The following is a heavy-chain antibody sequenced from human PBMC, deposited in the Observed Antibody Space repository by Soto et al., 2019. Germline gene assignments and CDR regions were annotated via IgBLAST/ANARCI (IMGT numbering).Heavy chain of an antibody. J-gene: IGHJ3*02. Sequence: PSETLSLTCTVSGGSISSYYWSWIRQPPGKGLEWIGYIYYSGSTNYNPSLKSRVTISVDTSKNQFSLKLSSVTAADTAVYYCARVRDCSGGSCYSLGAFDIWGQGTLVTV. D-gene: IGHD2-15*01. CDR3: ARVRDCSGGSCYSLGAFDI. CDR2: IYYSGST. CDR1: GGSISSYY. V-gene: IGHV4-59*01.